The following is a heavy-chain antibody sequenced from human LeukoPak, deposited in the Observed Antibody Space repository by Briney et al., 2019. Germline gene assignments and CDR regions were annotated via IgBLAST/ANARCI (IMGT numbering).Heavy chain of an antibody. CDR2: IYYSGIT. Sequence: SETLSLTCTVSGVSISSYYWSWIRQPPGKGLEWMGDIYYSGITNYNPSLKSLVTISVDTSKHPYSLTLSSVTAADTDVHYCARDNRASSRWAYYFDYWGQGTLVTVYS. D-gene: IGHD6-13*01. CDR3: ARDNRASSRWAYYFDY. J-gene: IGHJ4*02. CDR1: GVSISSYY. V-gene: IGHV4-59*01.